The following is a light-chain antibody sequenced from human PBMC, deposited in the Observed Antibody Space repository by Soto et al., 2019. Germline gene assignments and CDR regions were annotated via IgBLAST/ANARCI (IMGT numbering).Light chain of an antibody. J-gene: IGLJ2*01. V-gene: IGLV2-8*01. CDR3: SSYAGSATFVV. Sequence: QSALTQPPSASGSPGQSITISCTGTTRDVGAYNFVSWYRQLPGKAPKLLIYGVTKRPSGVPDRFSGSKSGNTASLTVSGLQAEDEADYYCSSYAGSATFVVFGGGTKLTVL. CDR1: TRDVGAYNF. CDR2: GVT.